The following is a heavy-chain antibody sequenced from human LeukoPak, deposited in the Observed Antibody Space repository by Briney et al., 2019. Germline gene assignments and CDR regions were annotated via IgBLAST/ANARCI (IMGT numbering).Heavy chain of an antibody. Sequence: GGSLRLSCAASGLTFSSYERNWVRQAPGKGLKWVSYISSSGSTIYYADSVKGRFTISRDNAKNSLYLQMNSLRAEDTAVYYRARSSGYYYFDFDYWGQGTLVTVSS. CDR1: GLTFSSYE. D-gene: IGHD3-22*01. V-gene: IGHV3-48*03. J-gene: IGHJ4*02. CDR2: ISSSGSTI. CDR3: ARSSGYYYFDFDY.